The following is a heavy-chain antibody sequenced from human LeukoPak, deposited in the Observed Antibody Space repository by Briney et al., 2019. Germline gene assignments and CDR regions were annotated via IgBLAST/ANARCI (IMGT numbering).Heavy chain of an antibody. CDR2: ISYHGSNK. Sequence: GGSLRLSCAASGFTFSSYRMHWVRQAPGKGLEWVAVISYHGSNKYYADSVKGRFTISRDNSKNTLYLQMNSLRAEDTAMYYCAKGHSSGWYYFDYWGQGTLVTVSS. CDR3: AKGHSSGWYYFDY. CDR1: GFTFSSYR. J-gene: IGHJ4*02. D-gene: IGHD6-19*01. V-gene: IGHV3-30*18.